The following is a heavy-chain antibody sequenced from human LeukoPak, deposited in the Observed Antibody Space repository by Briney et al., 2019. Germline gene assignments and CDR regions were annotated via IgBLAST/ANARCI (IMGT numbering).Heavy chain of an antibody. V-gene: IGHV4-31*03. CDR3: ARGPLGYCSSTSCYEGWFDP. D-gene: IGHD2-2*01. Sequence: SETLSLTCTVSGASFSSGDQYWNWIRQSPGKGLEWIGSIHPSGRLYNNPSLESRVTISIDTSKNQFSLNLNSVTAADTAVYYCARGPLGYCSSTSCYEGWFDPWGQGTLVTVSS. CDR2: IHPSGRL. J-gene: IGHJ5*02. CDR1: GASFSSGDQY.